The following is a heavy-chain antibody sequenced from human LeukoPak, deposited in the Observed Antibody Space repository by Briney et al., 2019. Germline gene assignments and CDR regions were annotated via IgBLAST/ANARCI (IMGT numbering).Heavy chain of an antibody. Sequence: PSETLSLTCAVSGGSFSSYYWSWIRQPPGKGLEWIGEIDHSGSTNYNPSLKSRVTISVDTSKNQFSLQLSSVTAADTAVYYCARNFPYSKLDYWGQGTLVTVSS. J-gene: IGHJ4*02. CDR3: ARNFPYSKLDY. D-gene: IGHD6-13*01. V-gene: IGHV4-34*01. CDR2: IDHSGST. CDR1: GGSFSSYY.